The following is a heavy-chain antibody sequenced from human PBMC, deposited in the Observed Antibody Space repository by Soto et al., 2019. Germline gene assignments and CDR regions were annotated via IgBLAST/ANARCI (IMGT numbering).Heavy chain of an antibody. CDR1: GGTFSSYA. J-gene: IGHJ5*02. CDR3: ARDLHYGDYWGGWFDP. V-gene: IGHV1-69*01. CDR2: IIPIFGTA. D-gene: IGHD4-17*01. Sequence: QVQLVQSGAEVKKPGSAVKVACKASGGTFSSYAISWVRQAPGQWLEWMGGIIPIFGTANYAQKLQGRVTITADESTSKAYMELSSLRSEDTAVYYCARDLHYGDYWGGWFDPWGQGTLVTVSS.